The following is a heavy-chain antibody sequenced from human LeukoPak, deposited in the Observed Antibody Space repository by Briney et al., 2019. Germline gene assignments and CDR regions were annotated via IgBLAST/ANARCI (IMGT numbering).Heavy chain of an antibody. CDR1: GFTFSSYA. CDR2: MSYSGSST. D-gene: IGHD6-6*01. J-gene: IGHJ4*02. CDR3: AKDRSSSFSGFLEY. V-gene: IGHV3-23*01. Sequence: PRGSLRLSCAASGFTFSSYAMNWVRQAPGKGLEWVSAMSYSGSSTYYADSVKGRFTISRDNSKNTLYLQMNSLRAEDTAVYYCAKDRSSSFSGFLEYWGQGTLVTVSS.